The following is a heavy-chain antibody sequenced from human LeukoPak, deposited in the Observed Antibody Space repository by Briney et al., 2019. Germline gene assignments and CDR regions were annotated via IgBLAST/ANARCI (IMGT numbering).Heavy chain of an antibody. D-gene: IGHD3-22*01. J-gene: IGHJ4*02. CDR3: ARDWGAYYHFFDY. Sequence: GGSLRLSCAASGFTFSSYSMIWLRQAPGKGLEWVGNIKQDGSARNYVDSVKGRFTISRDNAKKSLYLQMNSLRAEDTAVYYCARDWGAYYHFFDYWGQGTLVTVSS. CDR2: IKQDGSAR. V-gene: IGHV3-7*01. CDR1: GFTFSSYS.